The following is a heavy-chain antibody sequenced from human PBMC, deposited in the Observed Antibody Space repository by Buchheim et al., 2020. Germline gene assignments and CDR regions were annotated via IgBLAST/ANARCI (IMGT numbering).Heavy chain of an antibody. D-gene: IGHD5-18*01. CDR3: AKDMDTAMVTGYYYGMDV. J-gene: IGHJ6*02. V-gene: IGHV3-33*06. CDR2: IWYDGSNK. CDR1: GFTFSSYG. Sequence: QVQLVESGGGVVQPGRSLRLSCAASGFTFSSYGMHWVRQAPGKGLEWVAVIWYDGSNKYYADSVKGRFTISRDNSKNTLYLQMNSLRAEDTAVYYCAKDMDTAMVTGYYYGMDVWGQGTT.